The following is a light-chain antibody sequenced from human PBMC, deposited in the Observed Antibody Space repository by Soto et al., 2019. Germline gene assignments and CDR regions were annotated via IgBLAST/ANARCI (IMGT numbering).Light chain of an antibody. CDR3: QQYGRPPRAT. J-gene: IGKJ5*01. CDR2: NAF. CDR1: QSVNIY. V-gene: IGKV3-20*01. Sequence: EIVLSQSPPTLSLSPGERATLSCRASQSVNIYLAWYQQKPGQAPRLLINNAFNRATGIPDRFSGGGSGTDFTLSISKVEPEDFAVYYCQQYGRPPRATFGQGTRLEI.